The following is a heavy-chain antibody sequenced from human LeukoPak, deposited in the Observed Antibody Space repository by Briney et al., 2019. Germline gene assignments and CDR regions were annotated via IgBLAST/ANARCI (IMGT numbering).Heavy chain of an antibody. CDR3: ARSYGGNFLYYFDY. CDR1: GYSFTNYW. J-gene: IGHJ4*02. V-gene: IGHV5-51*01. Sequence: GESLKISWKGSGYSFTNYWIGWVRQMPGKGLELMGIIYSGDSDTRYSPPFQGPVAISADTSISTAYLQWSSLKASDTAMYYCARSYGGNFLYYFDYWGQGTLVTVSS. D-gene: IGHD4-23*01. CDR2: IYSGDSDT.